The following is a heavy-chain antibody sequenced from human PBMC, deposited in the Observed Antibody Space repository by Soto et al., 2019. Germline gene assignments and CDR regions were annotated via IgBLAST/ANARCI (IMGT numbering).Heavy chain of an antibody. V-gene: IGHV1-2*02. D-gene: IGHD2-15*01. Sequence: GASAKVSCKASGYTFTGYYMHWVRQAPGQGLEWMGWINPNSGGTNYAQKFQGRVTMTRDTSISTAYMELSRLRSDDTAVYYCARAGYCSGGSCYAHWFDPWGQGTLVTASS. J-gene: IGHJ5*02. CDR3: ARAGYCSGGSCYAHWFDP. CDR1: GYTFTGYY. CDR2: INPNSGGT.